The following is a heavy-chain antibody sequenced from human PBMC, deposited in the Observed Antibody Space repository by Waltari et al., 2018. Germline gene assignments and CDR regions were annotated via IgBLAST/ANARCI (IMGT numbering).Heavy chain of an antibody. V-gene: IGHV4-59*01. CDR3: ARSDYGDYHKY. J-gene: IGHJ4*02. CDR2: IYYSGST. CDR1: GGSISSYY. D-gene: IGHD4-17*01. Sequence: QVQLQESGPGLVKPSETLSLTCTVSGGSISSYYWSWIRQPPGKGLECIGYIYYSGSTNYNPSLKSRVTISVDTSKNQFSLKLSSVTAADTAVYYCARSDYGDYHKYWGQGTLVTVSS.